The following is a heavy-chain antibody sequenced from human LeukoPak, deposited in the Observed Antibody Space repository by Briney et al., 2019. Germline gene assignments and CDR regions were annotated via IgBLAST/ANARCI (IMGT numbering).Heavy chain of an antibody. D-gene: IGHD1-1*01. V-gene: IGHV3-30*03. CDR1: GFTFSSYG. Sequence: GGSLRLSCAASGFTFSSYGMHWVRQAPGKGLEWVAVISYDGSNKYYADSVKGRFTISRDNSKNTVYLQMNSLKTEDTALYYCVTRVKSTGDYWGQGTLVTVSS. J-gene: IGHJ4*02. CDR2: ISYDGSNK. CDR3: VTRVKSTGDY.